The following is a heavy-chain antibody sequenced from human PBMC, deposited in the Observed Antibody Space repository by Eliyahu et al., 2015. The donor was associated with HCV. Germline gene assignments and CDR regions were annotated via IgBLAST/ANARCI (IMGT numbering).Heavy chain of an antibody. CDR2: FSFRGTT. CDR3: AKGGDWFDP. Sequence: QVLLQESGPGLVKPSETLSLTCIVSGVSIGTSSWSWIRQSPGKGLEWIRYFSFRGTTSYNSSLKSRVTISVDTSKSQFSLRLSSVTAADTAVYYCAKGGDWFDPWGQGTLVTVSS. D-gene: IGHD3-16*01. J-gene: IGHJ5*02. V-gene: IGHV4-59*01. CDR1: GVSIGTSS.